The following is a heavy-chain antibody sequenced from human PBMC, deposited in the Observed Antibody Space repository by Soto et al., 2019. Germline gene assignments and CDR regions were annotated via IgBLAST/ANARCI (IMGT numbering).Heavy chain of an antibody. J-gene: IGHJ4*02. D-gene: IGHD1-26*01. CDR1: GGSISSSSYY. Sequence: SETLSLTCTVSGGSISSSSYYWGWIRQPPGKGLEWIGSIYYSGSTYYNPSLKSRVTISVDTSKNQFSLKLSSVTAADTAVYYCARLQVGATTHFDYWGQGTLVTVSS. CDR3: ARLQVGATTHFDY. CDR2: IYYSGST. V-gene: IGHV4-39*01.